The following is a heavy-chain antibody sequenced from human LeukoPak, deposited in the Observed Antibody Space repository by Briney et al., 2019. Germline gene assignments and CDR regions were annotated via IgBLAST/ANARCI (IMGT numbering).Heavy chain of an antibody. CDR3: ARRSYFGSGPFDS. CDR1: GSHFTTNW. J-gene: IGHJ4*02. CDR2: IYPGGSDT. D-gene: IGHD3-10*01. V-gene: IGHV5-51*01. Sequence: GGSLEISGQAFGSHFTTNWIGGARQLPGKGLEGMGIIYPGGSDTLYSPSFQGQVTISADKSITTAYLQWSSLKASDTAMYYCARRSYFGSGPFDSWGQGTLVTVSS.